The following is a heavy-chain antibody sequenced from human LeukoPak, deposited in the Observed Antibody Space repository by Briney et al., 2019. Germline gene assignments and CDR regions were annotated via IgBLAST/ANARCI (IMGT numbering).Heavy chain of an antibody. Sequence: SETLSLTCTVSGGSISSGGYYWSWIRQPPGKGLEWIGYVYHSGSTYYNPSLKSRVTISVDRSKNQFSLKLSSVTAADTAVYYCAREAIAVAGYGNGDYWGQGTLVTVSS. V-gene: IGHV4-30-2*01. CDR3: AREAIAVAGYGNGDY. J-gene: IGHJ4*02. D-gene: IGHD6-19*01. CDR1: GGSISSGGYY. CDR2: VYHSGST.